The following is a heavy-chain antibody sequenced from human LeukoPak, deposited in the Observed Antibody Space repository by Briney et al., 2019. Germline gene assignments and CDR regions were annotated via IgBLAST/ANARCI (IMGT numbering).Heavy chain of an antibody. V-gene: IGHV1-24*01. CDR1: GYTLTELS. J-gene: IGHJ4*02. CDR2: FDYEDGET. CDR3: AAILGSSDFDY. Sequence: ASVRVSCKVSGYTLTELSMHWVRQAPGKGLEWMGGFDYEDGETIYAQKFQGRVTMTEDTSTDTASMELSSLRSEDTAVYYCAAILGSSDFDYWGQGTLVIVSS. D-gene: IGHD6-13*01.